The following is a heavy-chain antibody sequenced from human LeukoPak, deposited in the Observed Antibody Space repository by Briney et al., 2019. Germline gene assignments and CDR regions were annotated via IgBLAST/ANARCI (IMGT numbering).Heavy chain of an antibody. CDR3: AKPFRDCSSATCYVSFDY. Sequence: GGSLRLSCAASGFTFSSYAMTWVRQAPGKGLEWVSAITSGGLTFYADSVKGRFTISRDNSINTLYLQMNSLRADDTAVYYCAKPFRDCSSATCYVSFDYWGQGTLVTVSS. J-gene: IGHJ4*02. CDR1: GFTFSSYA. D-gene: IGHD2-2*01. CDR2: ITSGGLT. V-gene: IGHV3-23*01.